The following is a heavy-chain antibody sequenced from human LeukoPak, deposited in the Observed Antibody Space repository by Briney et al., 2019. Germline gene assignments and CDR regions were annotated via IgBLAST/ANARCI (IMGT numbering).Heavy chain of an antibody. CDR1: RFTFSDFS. CDR2: INANSKTI. Sequence: PGGSLRLSCAASRFTFSDFSMNWVRQAPGKGLEDIAYINANSKTIWYADSVKGRFTISRDNAKNSLYLQMNSLRAEDTALYHCARGGSGWYGNWFDPWGQGTLVTVSS. CDR3: ARGGSGWYGNWFDP. D-gene: IGHD6-19*01. V-gene: IGHV3-48*01. J-gene: IGHJ5*02.